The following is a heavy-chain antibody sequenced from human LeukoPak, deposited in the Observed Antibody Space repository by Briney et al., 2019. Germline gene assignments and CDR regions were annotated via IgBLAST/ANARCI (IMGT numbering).Heavy chain of an antibody. D-gene: IGHD3-22*01. V-gene: IGHV3-21*01. CDR2: ISSSSSYI. CDR3: ARADSSGYYLVGGFDI. Sequence: GGSLRLSCAASGLTLSYNNMNWVRQAPGKGLEWVSSISSSSSYIYFADSVKGRFTVSRDNAKNSLNLQMNSLRAEDTAVYYCARADSSGYYLVGGFDIWGQGTMVTVSS. CDR1: GLTLSYNN. J-gene: IGHJ3*02.